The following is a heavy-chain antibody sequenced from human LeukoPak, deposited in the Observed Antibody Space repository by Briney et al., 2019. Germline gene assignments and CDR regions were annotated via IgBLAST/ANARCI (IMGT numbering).Heavy chain of an antibody. V-gene: IGHV7-4-1*02. J-gene: IGHJ5*02. CDR2: INTNTGNP. Sequence: ASVKVSCKASGYTFTSYAMNWVRQAPGQGLEWMGWINTNTGNPTYAQGFTGRFVFSLDTSVSTAYLQISSLKAEDTAVYYCARETRRYSSSWYDWFDPWGQGTLVTVSS. D-gene: IGHD6-13*01. CDR1: GYTFTSYA. CDR3: ARETRRYSSSWYDWFDP.